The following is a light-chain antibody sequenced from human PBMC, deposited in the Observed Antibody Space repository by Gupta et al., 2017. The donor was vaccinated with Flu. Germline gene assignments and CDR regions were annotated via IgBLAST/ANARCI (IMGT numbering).Light chain of an antibody. J-gene: IGLJ1*01. CDR1: SSNIANNY. CDR2: DNN. Sequence: QSVLTQPPSVSAAPGQKVTISCSGSSSNIANNYVSWFQQLPGTAPKLLIYDNNQRPSGIPDRFSGSKSGTSATLGITGLQTGDEADYYCGTWDNSLRAYVCGTGTKVT. V-gene: IGLV1-51*01. CDR3: GTWDNSLRAYV.